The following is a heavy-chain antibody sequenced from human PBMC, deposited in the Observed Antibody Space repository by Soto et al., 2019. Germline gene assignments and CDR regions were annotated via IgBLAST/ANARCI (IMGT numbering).Heavy chain of an antibody. CDR1: GFTFSDYY. V-gene: IGHV3-11*06. CDR2: ISSSSSYT. CDR3: ARDLSSSSTNYFDS. Sequence: PGGSLRLSCAASGFTFSDYYMSWIRQAPGEGLEWLSYISSSSSYTNYADSVKGRFTISRDNAKNSLFLQMNSLRADDTAVYYCARDLSSSSTNYFDSWGQGTLVTVSS. J-gene: IGHJ4*02.